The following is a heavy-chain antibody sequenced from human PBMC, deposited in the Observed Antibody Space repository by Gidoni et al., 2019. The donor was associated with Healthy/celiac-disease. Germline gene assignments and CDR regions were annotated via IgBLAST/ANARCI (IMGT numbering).Heavy chain of an antibody. J-gene: IGHJ4*02. CDR2: SYYSGST. CDR1: GGSISSSSYY. Sequence: QLQLQESGPGLVKPSETLSLTCTVSGGSISSSSYYWGWIRQPPGKGLEWIGSSYYSGSTYYNPSLKSRVTISVDTSKNQFSLKLSSVTAADTAVYYCARQRGSSSSLFPRPDYYFDYWGQGTLVTVSS. V-gene: IGHV4-39*01. CDR3: ARQRGSSSSLFPRPDYYFDY. D-gene: IGHD6-13*01.